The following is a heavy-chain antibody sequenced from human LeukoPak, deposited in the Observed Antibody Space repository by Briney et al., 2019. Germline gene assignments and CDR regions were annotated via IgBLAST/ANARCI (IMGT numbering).Heavy chain of an antibody. CDR2: ISWDGGRT. V-gene: IGHV3-43D*03. CDR3: AKDLMRDRWFGES. J-gene: IGHJ5*02. D-gene: IGHD3-10*01. CDR1: GFTFDDYA. Sequence: PGGSLRLSCAASGFTFDDYAMHWVRQAPGKGLEWVSLISWDGGRTYYADSVRGRFIISKDTSRNTLYLQMNSLRAEDTAVYYCAKDLMRDRWFGESWGQGTLVTVSS.